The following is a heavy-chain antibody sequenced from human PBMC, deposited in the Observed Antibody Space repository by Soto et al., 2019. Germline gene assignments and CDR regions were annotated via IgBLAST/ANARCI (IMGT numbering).Heavy chain of an antibody. V-gene: IGHV4-31*03. CDR1: GGSISSGGYY. CDR2: IYYSGST. CDR3: ARDKVERRRGFDY. Sequence: SETLSLTCTVSGGSISSGGYYWSWIRQHPGKGLEWIGYIYYSGSTYYNPSLKSRVTISVDTSKNQFSLKLSSVTAADTAVYYCARDKVERRRGFDYWGQGTLVTVSS. D-gene: IGHD1-1*01. J-gene: IGHJ4*02.